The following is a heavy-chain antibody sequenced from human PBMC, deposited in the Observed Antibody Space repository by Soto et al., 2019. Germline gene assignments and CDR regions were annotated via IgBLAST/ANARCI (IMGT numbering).Heavy chain of an antibody. CDR1: GGYISSTNY. Sequence: QLQLQESGPGLVKPSETLSLTCTVSGGYISSTNYWGWIRQPPGKGLEWIGTIYYSGSTYYNSSLKSRVTISVDTSKNQFSLKLTSVTAADTAVYYCATLPHYGDPKAGFWGQGTLVTVSS. CDR2: IYYSGST. D-gene: IGHD4-17*01. CDR3: ATLPHYGDPKAGF. V-gene: IGHV4-39*01. J-gene: IGHJ4*02.